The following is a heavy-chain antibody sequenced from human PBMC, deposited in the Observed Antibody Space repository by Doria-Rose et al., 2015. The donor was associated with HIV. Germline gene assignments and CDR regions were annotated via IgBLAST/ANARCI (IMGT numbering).Heavy chain of an antibody. CDR2: IFSYDER. CDR3: ARIKSSRWYHKYYFDF. Sequence: QITLKESGPVLVKPTETLTLTCTVSGVSLSSPGMGVSWIRQPPGKALEWLANIFSYDERSYKTSLKSRLTSSRGTSKRQVVLTMTDMDPVDTATYYCARIKSSRWYHKYYFDFWGQGTLVIVSA. D-gene: IGHD6-13*01. J-gene: IGHJ4*02. CDR1: GVSLSSPGMG. V-gene: IGHV2-26*01.